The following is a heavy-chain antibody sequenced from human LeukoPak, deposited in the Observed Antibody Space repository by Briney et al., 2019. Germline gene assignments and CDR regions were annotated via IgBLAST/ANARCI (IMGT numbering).Heavy chain of an antibody. CDR2: ISTSGDTI. V-gene: IGHV3-48*03. J-gene: IGHJ4*02. Sequence: GVSLRLSCAASGFTFSSYEMNWVRQAPGKGLEWLSFISTSGDTIYYALSVKGRFTISRDNAKNSLYLQMNSLRAEDTAVYYCARDPWDYWGQGTLVTVSS. CDR1: GFTFSSYE. CDR3: ARDPWDY.